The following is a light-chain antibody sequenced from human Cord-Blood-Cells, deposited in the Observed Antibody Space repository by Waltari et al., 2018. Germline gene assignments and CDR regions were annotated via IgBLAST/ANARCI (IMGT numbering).Light chain of an antibody. V-gene: IGLV2-14*01. J-gene: IGLJ3*02. CDR3: SSYTSSSTLV. CDR1: SSDVGGYNY. Sequence: QSALTQPASVSGSPGQSITISCTGTSSDVGGYNYVSWYQQHTGKAPTLMLYDVSKRPSWVPNRFSGSKSGNTASLTISGLQAEDESDYYCSSYTSSSTLVFGGGTKLTVL. CDR2: DVS.